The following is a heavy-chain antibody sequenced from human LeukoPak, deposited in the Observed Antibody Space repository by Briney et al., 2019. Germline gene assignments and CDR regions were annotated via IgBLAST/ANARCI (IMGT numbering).Heavy chain of an antibody. CDR2: ISSDGSST. CDR1: GFTFSNYW. Sequence: GGSLRLSCAASGFTFSNYWMHWVRQAPGKGLVWVSRISSDGSSTLYADSAKGRFTTSRDNAKNSLYLQMNSLRAEDTAVYYCARDGQGVPAKFEYWGQGTLVTVSS. D-gene: IGHD2-2*01. CDR3: ARDGQGVPAKFEY. J-gene: IGHJ4*02. V-gene: IGHV3-74*01.